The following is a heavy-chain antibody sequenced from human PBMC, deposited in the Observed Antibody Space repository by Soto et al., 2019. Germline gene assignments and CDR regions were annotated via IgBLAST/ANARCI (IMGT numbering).Heavy chain of an antibody. J-gene: IGHJ4*02. CDR3: ARDGYKHYFDY. Sequence: QVQLVESGGGVVQPGRSLRLSCAASGFTFSSYGMHWVRQAPGKGLEWVAVIWYDGSNKYYADSVKGRFTISRDNSKNTLYLQMNSLRAEDTAVYYCARDGYKHYFDYWGQGTLVTVSS. D-gene: IGHD5-12*01. CDR1: GFTFSSYG. V-gene: IGHV3-33*01. CDR2: IWYDGSNK.